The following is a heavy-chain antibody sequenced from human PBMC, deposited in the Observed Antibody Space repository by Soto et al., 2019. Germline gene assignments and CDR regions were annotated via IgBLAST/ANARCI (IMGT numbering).Heavy chain of an antibody. CDR3: ARVQSSGCPDDY. V-gene: IGHV1-18*01. J-gene: IGHJ4*02. CDR1: GYTFTSYG. CDR2: ISAYNGNT. D-gene: IGHD6-19*01. Sequence: ASVKVSCKSSGYTFTSYGISWVRQAPGQGLEWMGWISAYNGNTNYAQKLQGRVTMTTDTSTSTAYMELRSLRSDDTAVYYCARVQSSGCPDDYWGQGTLVTVSS.